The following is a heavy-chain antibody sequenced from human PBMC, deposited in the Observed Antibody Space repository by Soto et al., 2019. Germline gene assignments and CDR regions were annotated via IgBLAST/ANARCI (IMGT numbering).Heavy chain of an antibody. CDR3: AREDYDYVWGSYPVRNWFDP. D-gene: IGHD3-16*02. Sequence: PSETLSLTCTVSGGSISSGDYYWSWIRQPPGKGLEWIGYIYYSGSTYYNPSLKGRVTISVDTSKNQFSLKLSSVTAADTAVYYCAREDYDYVWGSYPVRNWFDPWGQGTLVTVSS. CDR2: IYYSGST. J-gene: IGHJ5*02. V-gene: IGHV4-30-4*01. CDR1: GGSISSGDYY.